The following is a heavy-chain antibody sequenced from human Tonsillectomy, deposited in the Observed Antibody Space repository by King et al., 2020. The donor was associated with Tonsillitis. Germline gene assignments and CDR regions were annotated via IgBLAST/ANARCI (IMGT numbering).Heavy chain of an antibody. CDR3: ARHGVLGATLSYFDN. D-gene: IGHD2-15*01. Sequence: QPQESGPGLMKPSETLSLTCTVSGDSISSSGYYWGWIRQPPGKGLEWIGSFSYSGTPYYNPSLKSRVTISVDTSKKQFSLKLTSVTAADTAVYFCARHGVLGATLSYFDNLGQGILVTVSS. CDR1: GDSISSSGYY. J-gene: IGHJ4*02. CDR2: FSYSGTP. V-gene: IGHV4-39*01.